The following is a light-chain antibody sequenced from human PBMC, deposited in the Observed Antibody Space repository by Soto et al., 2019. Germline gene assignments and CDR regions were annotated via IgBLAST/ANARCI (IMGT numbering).Light chain of an antibody. CDR1: SSDVGGYNY. Sequence: QLVLTQPASVSGSPGQSITISCTGTSSDVGGYNYVSWYQQHPGKAPKLMIYDVSNRPSGVSNRFSGSKSGNTASLTISGLQAEDEADYYCSSYTSSSIFEGVVFGGGTKLTVL. CDR2: DVS. J-gene: IGLJ2*01. V-gene: IGLV2-14*01. CDR3: SSYTSSSIFEGVV.